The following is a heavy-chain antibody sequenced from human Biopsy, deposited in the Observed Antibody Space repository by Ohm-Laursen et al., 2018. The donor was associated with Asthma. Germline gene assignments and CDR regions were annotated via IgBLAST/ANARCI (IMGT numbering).Heavy chain of an antibody. CDR2: IYSGGTS. J-gene: IGHJ4*02. CDR1: GFAVSRDH. CDR3: ARGGSSNWSHYYFDY. V-gene: IGHV3-53*01. D-gene: IGHD2-2*01. Sequence: SLRLSCAASGFAVSRDHMFWVRQAPGKGLEWVSVIYSGGTSHTADSVRGRFTISRDHSKNTLYLQMHSLGAEDTAVYYCARGGSSNWSHYYFDYWGQGTLVTVSS.